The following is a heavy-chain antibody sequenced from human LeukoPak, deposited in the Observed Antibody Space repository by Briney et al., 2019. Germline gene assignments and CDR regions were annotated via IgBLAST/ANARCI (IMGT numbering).Heavy chain of an antibody. J-gene: IGHJ4*02. CDR1: GGSISSYY. D-gene: IGHD4-17*01. CDR2: IYYSGST. V-gene: IGHV4-59*01. Sequence: SETLSLTCTVSGGSISSYYWSWLRQPPGKGLEWIGYIYYSGSTNYNPSLKSRVTISVDTSKNQFSLKLSSVTAADTAVYYCARTRDYPYWYYFDYWGQGTLVTVSS. CDR3: ARTRDYPYWYYFDY.